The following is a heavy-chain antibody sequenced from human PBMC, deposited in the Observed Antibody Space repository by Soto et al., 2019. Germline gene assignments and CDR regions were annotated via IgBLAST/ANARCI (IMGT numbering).Heavy chain of an antibody. CDR1: GGSFSGYY. D-gene: IGHD2-8*01. Sequence: SETLSLTCAVYGGSFSGYYWSWIRQPPGKGLEWIGEINHSGSTKYNPSLKSRVTISVDTSKNQFSMKLSSVTAADTAVYYCASSDIVLMVYGTFDYWGQGNLVTVSS. CDR2: INHSGST. V-gene: IGHV4-34*01. J-gene: IGHJ4*02. CDR3: ASSDIVLMVYGTFDY.